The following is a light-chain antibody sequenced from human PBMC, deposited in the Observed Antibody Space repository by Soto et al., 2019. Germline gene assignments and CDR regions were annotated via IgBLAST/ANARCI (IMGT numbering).Light chain of an antibody. CDR3: KPYRRSNRT. V-gene: IGKV3-20*01. CDR1: QSVSSSY. Sequence: QWPPTLSLTPGQRCTLSCRASQSVSSSYLAWYQQKPRQAPSLLIYGAYIRATGIPDRFRGSGSGRELPLTIRSMAPPDSELSHRKPYRRSNRTFGQR. J-gene: IGKJ2*01. CDR2: GAY.